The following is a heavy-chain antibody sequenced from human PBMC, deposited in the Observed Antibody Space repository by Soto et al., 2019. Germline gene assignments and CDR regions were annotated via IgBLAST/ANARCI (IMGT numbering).Heavy chain of an antibody. CDR1: GGSTSGNY. D-gene: IGHD3-9*01. CDR3: ARDFDVNTALDYWYFDL. CDR2: IYSSGRT. V-gene: IGHV4-4*07. Sequence: QVQLQESGPGPVKASETLSLTCTLSGGSTSGNYWSWIRQPAGKGPEWIGRIYSSGRTHYNPSLKRRVTMSVSTNHFSLKLNSVTAADTAVYYCARDFDVNTALDYWYFDLWGRGTLVTVSS. J-gene: IGHJ2*01.